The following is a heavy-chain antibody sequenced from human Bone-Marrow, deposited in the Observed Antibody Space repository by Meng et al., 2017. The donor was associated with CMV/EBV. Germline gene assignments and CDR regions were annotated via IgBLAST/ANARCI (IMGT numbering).Heavy chain of an antibody. Sequence: GGSLRLSCAASGFTFDDYGMSWVRQAPGKGLEWVSGINWNGGSTRYADSVKGRFTISRDNARNTLYLQMNSLRPEDTAVYYCASGQQLVPGGGWFDPWGQGTLVTFSS. CDR1: GFTFDDYG. CDR2: INWNGGST. CDR3: ASGQQLVPGGGWFDP. V-gene: IGHV3-20*04. J-gene: IGHJ5*02. D-gene: IGHD6-13*01.